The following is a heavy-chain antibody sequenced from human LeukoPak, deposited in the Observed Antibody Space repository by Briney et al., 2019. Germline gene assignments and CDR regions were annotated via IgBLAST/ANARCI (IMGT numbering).Heavy chain of an antibody. Sequence: GGSLRLSCAASGFTFSSYAMHWVRQAPGKGLEWVAVISYDGSNKYYADSVKSRSTISRDNSKNTLYLQMNSLRAEDTAVYYCARAPARRIAAAGTFDYWGQGTLVTVSS. D-gene: IGHD6-13*01. J-gene: IGHJ4*02. V-gene: IGHV3-30*04. CDR3: ARAPARRIAAAGTFDY. CDR1: GFTFSSYA. CDR2: ISYDGSNK.